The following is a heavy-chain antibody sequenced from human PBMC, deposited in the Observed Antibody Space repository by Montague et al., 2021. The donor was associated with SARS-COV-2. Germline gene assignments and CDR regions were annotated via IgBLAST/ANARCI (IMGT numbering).Heavy chain of an antibody. Sequence: PALVKPTQTLTLTCSFSGFSLSTSAVGVGWIRQPPGKALEWLAVIYWNDDKYYDPSLNSRLTITKDTSKNQVVLTMTNMDPVDTATYYCAHRIQNLNDLQNWGQGTLVTVSS. D-gene: IGHD2/OR15-2a*01. V-gene: IGHV2-5*01. CDR2: IYWNDDK. J-gene: IGHJ1*01. CDR1: GFSLSTSAVG. CDR3: AHRIQNLNDLQN.